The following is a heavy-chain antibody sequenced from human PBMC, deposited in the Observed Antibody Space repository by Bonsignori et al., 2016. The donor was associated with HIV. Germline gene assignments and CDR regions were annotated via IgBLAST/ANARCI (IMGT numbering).Heavy chain of an antibody. D-gene: IGHD6-13*01. V-gene: IGHV1-69*11. CDR2: IVVTLQKT. J-gene: IGHJ4*02. CDR1: GDTFRSYV. CDR3: ARDLRGMSNHFDN. Sequence: QVQLVQSGAEVKKPGSSVKVSCKASGDTFRSYVIAWVRQAPGQRLEWMGRIVVTLQKTHYAEKFQGRVAISADDGTNTAHMELFSLTSDDTAVYYCARDLRGMSNHFDNWGQGTLVTVS.